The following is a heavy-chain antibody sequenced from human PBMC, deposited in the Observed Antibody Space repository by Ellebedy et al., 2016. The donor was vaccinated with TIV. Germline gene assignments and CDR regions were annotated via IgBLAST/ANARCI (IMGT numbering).Heavy chain of an antibody. V-gene: IGHV3-7*01. Sequence: GGSLRLXXAASGFTFSSHWMHWVRQAPGKGLEWVANIKQDGGDKYYVDSVKGRFTISRDNAKNSLYLQMNSLRAEDTAVYYCARTLGSGSCYWGQGTLVTVSS. CDR1: GFTFSSHW. CDR3: ARTLGSGSCY. D-gene: IGHD6-19*01. J-gene: IGHJ4*02. CDR2: IKQDGGDK.